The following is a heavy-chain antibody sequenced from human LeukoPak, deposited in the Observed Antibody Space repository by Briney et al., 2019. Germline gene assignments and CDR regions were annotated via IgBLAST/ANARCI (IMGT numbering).Heavy chain of an antibody. CDR1: GGSISITSYY. V-gene: IGHV4-39*07. D-gene: IGHD4-11*01. J-gene: IGHJ4*02. CDR3: ARGKVTSINFFDY. Sequence: PSETLSLTCTVSGGSISITSYYWGWIRQPPGKGLEWIGSMYSSGSTYYNTSLKSRVTISVDTSKNQFSLKLSSVTAADTAVYYCARGKVTSINFFDYWGQGTLVTVSS. CDR2: MYSSGST.